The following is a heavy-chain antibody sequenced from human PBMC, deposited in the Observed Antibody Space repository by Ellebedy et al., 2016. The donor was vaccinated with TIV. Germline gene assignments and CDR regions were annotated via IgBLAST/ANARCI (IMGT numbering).Heavy chain of an antibody. D-gene: IGHD3-22*01. J-gene: IGHJ4*02. CDR2: ISSSSSYI. CDR1: GFTFSSYS. Sequence: GGSLRLSXAASGFTFSSYSMNWVRQAPGKGLERVSSISSSSSYIYYADSVKGRFTISRDNAKNSLYLQMNSLRAEDTAVYYCARAPRYYYDSSGHGYWGQGTLVTVSS. CDR3: ARAPRYYYDSSGHGY. V-gene: IGHV3-21*01.